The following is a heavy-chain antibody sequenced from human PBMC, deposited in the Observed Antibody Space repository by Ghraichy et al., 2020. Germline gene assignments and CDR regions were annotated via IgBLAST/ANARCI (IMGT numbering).Heavy chain of an antibody. J-gene: IGHJ4*02. CDR1: GDSVSSDSAA. Sequence: SQTLSRTCAISGDSVSSDSAAWHWIRQSPSRGLEWLGRTYYRSKWYNDYAVSVKSRITINPDTSKNQFSLQLHSVTPEDTAVYYCAAVYCTGGDCYHFFDYWGQGTLVTVSS. CDR2: TYYRSKWYN. V-gene: IGHV6-1*01. CDR3: AAVYCTGGDCYHFFDY. D-gene: IGHD2-8*02.